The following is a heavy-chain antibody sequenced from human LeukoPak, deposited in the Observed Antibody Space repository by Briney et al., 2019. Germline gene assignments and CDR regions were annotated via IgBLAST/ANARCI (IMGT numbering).Heavy chain of an antibody. D-gene: IGHD3-22*01. CDR2: ISGSGGST. CDR3: AKVARYYYDSSGYPDY. J-gene: IGHJ4*02. Sequence: GGSLRLSCAASGFTFSSYAMSWVRQAPGKGLEWVSAISGSGGSTYYADSVKGRSTISRDNSKNTLYLQMNSLRAEDTAVYYCAKVARYYYDSSGYPDYWGQGTLVTVSS. CDR1: GFTFSSYA. V-gene: IGHV3-23*01.